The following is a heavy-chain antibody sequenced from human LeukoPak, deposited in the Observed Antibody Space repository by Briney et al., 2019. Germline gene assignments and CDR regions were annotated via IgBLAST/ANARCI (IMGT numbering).Heavy chain of an antibody. Sequence: SETLSLTCSVSNGSISRYYWNWIRQPAGKGLEWIGRIYTSGSTNYNPSLKSRVTMSVDTSKNQFSLKLSSVTAADTAVYYCARGRLYGDYGVRWYFDLWGRGTLVTVSS. CDR3: ARGRLYGDYGVRWYFDL. D-gene: IGHD4-17*01. V-gene: IGHV4-4*07. CDR1: NGSISRYY. CDR2: IYTSGST. J-gene: IGHJ2*01.